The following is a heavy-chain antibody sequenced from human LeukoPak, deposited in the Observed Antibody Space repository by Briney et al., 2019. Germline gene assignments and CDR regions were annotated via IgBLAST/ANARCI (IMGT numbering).Heavy chain of an antibody. CDR2: IYTSGST. CDR1: GGSISSGSYY. Sequence: SQTLSLTCTVSGGSISSGSYYWSWIRQPAGKGLEWIGRIYTSGSTNYNPSLKSRVTISVDTSKNQFSLKLSSVTAADTAVYYCARGNLGGSSWYGYWFDPWGQGTLVTVSS. V-gene: IGHV4-61*02. J-gene: IGHJ5*02. CDR3: ARGNLGGSSWYGYWFDP. D-gene: IGHD6-13*01.